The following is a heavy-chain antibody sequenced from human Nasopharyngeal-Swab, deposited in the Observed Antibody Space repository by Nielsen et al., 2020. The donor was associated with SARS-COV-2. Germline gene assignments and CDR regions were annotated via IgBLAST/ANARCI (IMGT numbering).Heavy chain of an antibody. V-gene: IGHV6-1*01. J-gene: IGHJ3*02. Sequence: LSCAISGDSVSRKSAAWNWIRQSPSRGLEWLGRTYYRSKWYNDYAVSVKSRITINPDTSKNQFSLQLNSVTPEDTAVYYCARGEDGGFDDAFDIWGQGTMVTVSS. CDR1: GDSVSRKSAA. CDR3: ARGEDGGFDDAFDI. CDR2: TYYRSKWYN. D-gene: IGHD3-10*01.